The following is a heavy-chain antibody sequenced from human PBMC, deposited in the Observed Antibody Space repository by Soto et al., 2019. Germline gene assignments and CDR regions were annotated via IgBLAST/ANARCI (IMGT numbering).Heavy chain of an antibody. Sequence: EVQLLESGGALVQSGGSLRLSCAASGFTFNNDAIGWVRQAPGKGLQWVSSISSSGDSTYYRDSVKGRFTISRDNSKNTLYVQMTSLRVEDTAVYYCARDADYPDGTGYHRAWWYYPIDVWGQGTTVTVSS. CDR2: ISSSGDST. V-gene: IGHV3-23*01. CDR1: GFTFNNDA. CDR3: ARDADYPDGTGYHRAWWYYPIDV. D-gene: IGHD3-9*01. J-gene: IGHJ6*02.